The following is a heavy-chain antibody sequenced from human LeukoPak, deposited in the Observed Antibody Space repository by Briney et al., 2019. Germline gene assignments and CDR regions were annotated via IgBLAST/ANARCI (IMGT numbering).Heavy chain of an antibody. CDR1: GYTFTDYY. Sequence: ASVKVSCKASGYTFTDYYMHWVRQAPGQGLEWMAWINPNSGGTNCAQEFQGRVTMTRDTSITTAYMELSSLRSDDTAVYYCARALPQHGDFRFDYWGQGTLATVSS. D-gene: IGHD4-17*01. CDR2: INPNSGGT. J-gene: IGHJ4*02. V-gene: IGHV1-2*02. CDR3: ARALPQHGDFRFDY.